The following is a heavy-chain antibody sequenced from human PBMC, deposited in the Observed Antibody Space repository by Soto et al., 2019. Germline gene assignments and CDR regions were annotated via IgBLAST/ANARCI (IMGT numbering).Heavy chain of an antibody. V-gene: IGHV1-58*01. CDR3: AAETIGAYAFDI. J-gene: IGHJ3*02. CDR1: GFTFTSSA. D-gene: IGHD3-10*01. Sequence: ASVKVSCKASGFTFTSSAVQCVRQARGQRLEWIGWIVVGSGNTNYAQKFQERVTITRDMSTSTAYMELSSLRSEDTAVYYCAAETIGAYAFDIWGQGTMVTVSS. CDR2: IVVGSGNT.